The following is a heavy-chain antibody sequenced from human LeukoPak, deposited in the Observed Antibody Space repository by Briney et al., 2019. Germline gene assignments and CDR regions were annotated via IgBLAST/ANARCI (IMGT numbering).Heavy chain of an antibody. D-gene: IGHD6-13*01. CDR1: GGSISPYY. Sequence: SETLSLTCTVSGGSISPYYWTWIRPPPGKGWAWIGYIYYNGNTNYNPSLKSRITISVDTSKNQFSLRLTSVTAADTAVYYCARGPLSSRTTWTWFDPWGQGTLVTVSS. CDR3: ARGPLSSRTTWTWFDP. V-gene: IGHV4-59*01. CDR2: IYYNGNT. J-gene: IGHJ5*02.